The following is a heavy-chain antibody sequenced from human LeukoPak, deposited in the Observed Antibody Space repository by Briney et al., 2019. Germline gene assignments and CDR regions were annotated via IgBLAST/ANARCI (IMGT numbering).Heavy chain of an antibody. CDR1: GFTFSSYV. CDR3: AKGGYCSSTSCYVGWFDP. V-gene: IGHV3-23*01. J-gene: IGHJ5*02. CDR2: ISGGGGST. Sequence: GGSLRLSCAASGFTFSSYVMNWVRQAPGKGLEWVSVISGGGGSTYYADSVKGRFTISRDNSKNTLFVRMNSLRAEDTAVYYCAKGGYCSSTSCYVGWFDPWGQGTLVTVSS. D-gene: IGHD2-2*01.